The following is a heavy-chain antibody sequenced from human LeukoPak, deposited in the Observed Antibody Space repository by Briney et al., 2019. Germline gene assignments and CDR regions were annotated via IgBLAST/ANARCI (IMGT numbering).Heavy chain of an antibody. CDR2: IVVGSGNT. V-gene: IGHV1-58*02. CDR3: AAAGWVGSSWYPSYYFDY. Sequence: SVKVSCKASGFTFTSSAMQWVRQARGQRLEWIGWIVVGSGNTDYAQKFQERVTITRDMSTSTAYMELSSLRSEDTAVYYCAAAGWVGSSWYPSYYFDYWGQGTLVTVSS. CDR1: GFTFTSSA. J-gene: IGHJ4*02. D-gene: IGHD6-13*01.